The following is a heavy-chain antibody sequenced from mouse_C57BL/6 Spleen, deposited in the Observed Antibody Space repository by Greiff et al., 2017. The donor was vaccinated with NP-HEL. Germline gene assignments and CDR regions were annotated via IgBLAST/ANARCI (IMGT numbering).Heavy chain of an antibody. Sequence: EVQGVESGGDLVKPGGSLKLSCAASGFTFSSYGMSWVRQTPDKRLEWVATISSGGSYTYYPDSVKGRITISRDNAKNNLYLQMSSLKSEDTAMYYCARSVTAQATYCDYWGQGTTLTVSS. CDR3: ARSVTAQATYCDY. J-gene: IGHJ2*01. D-gene: IGHD3-2*02. CDR2: ISSGGSYT. CDR1: GFTFSSYG. V-gene: IGHV5-6*01.